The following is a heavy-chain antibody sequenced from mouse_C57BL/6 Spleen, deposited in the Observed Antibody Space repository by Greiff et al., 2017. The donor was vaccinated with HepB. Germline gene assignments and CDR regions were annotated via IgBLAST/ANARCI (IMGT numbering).Heavy chain of an antibody. D-gene: IGHD1-1*02. CDR2: IYPGGGYT. V-gene: IGHV1-63*01. Sequence: VQLQQSGAELVRPGTSVKMSCKASGYTFTNYWIGWAKQRPGHGLEWIGDIYPGGGYTNYNEKFKGKATMTADKSSSTAYMQFSSLTSEDSAIYYCARRYYEDWYFDVWGTGTTVTVSS. CDR3: ARRYYEDWYFDV. CDR1: GYTFTNYW. J-gene: IGHJ1*03.